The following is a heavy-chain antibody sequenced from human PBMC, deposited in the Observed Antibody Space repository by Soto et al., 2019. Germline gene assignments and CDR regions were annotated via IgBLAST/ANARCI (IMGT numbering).Heavy chain of an antibody. CDR2: ISGSGGST. J-gene: IGHJ6*03. CDR1: GFTFSSYA. D-gene: IGHD3-16*01. CDR3: AKLTAFGYYYYYMDV. V-gene: IGHV3-23*01. Sequence: GGSLRLSCAASGFTFSSYALSWVRQAPGKGLEWVSAISGSGGSTYYADSVKGRFTISRDNSKNTLYLQMNSLRAEDTAVYYCAKLTAFGYYYYYMDVWGKGTTVTAP.